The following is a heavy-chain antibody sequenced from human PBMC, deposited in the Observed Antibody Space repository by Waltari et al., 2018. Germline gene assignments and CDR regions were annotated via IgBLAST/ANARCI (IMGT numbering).Heavy chain of an antibody. V-gene: IGHV3-23*01. J-gene: IGHJ6*02. CDR2: ISGSGGST. Sequence: EVQLLESGGGLVQPGGSLRLSCAASGFTFSSYAMSWVRPAPGKGLEWVSAISGSGGSTYYADSVKGRFTISRDNSKNTLYLQMNSLRAEDTAVYYCATKTTVTARYYYYYGMDVWGQGTTVTVSS. CDR1: GFTFSSYA. CDR3: ATKTTVTARYYYYYGMDV. D-gene: IGHD4-4*01.